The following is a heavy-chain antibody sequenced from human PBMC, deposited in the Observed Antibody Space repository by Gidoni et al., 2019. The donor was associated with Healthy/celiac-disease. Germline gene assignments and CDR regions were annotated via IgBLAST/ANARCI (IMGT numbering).Heavy chain of an antibody. J-gene: IGHJ4*02. CDR3: ARRYYGSGSYSPRFDY. CDR1: GYTFPSYG. CDR2: ISAYNGNT. V-gene: IGHV1-18*01. D-gene: IGHD3-10*01. Sequence: QVQLVQSGAEVTKPGASVQVSCKASGYTFPSYGISWVRQAPGQGLEWMGWISAYNGNTNYAQKLQGRVTMTTDTSTSTAYMELRSLRSDDTAVYYCARRYYGSGSYSPRFDYWGQGTLVTVSS.